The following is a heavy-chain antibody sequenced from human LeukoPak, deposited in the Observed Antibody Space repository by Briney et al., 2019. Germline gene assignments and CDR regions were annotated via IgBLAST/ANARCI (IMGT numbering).Heavy chain of an antibody. Sequence: ASVKVSCKASGYTFTSYYMHWVRQAPGQGLEWMGIINPSGGSTSYAQEFQGRVTMTRDTSTSTVYMELSSLRSEDTAVYYCARDPYRFAFDIWGQGTVVLVSS. D-gene: IGHD1-26*01. V-gene: IGHV1-46*01. CDR2: INPSGGST. J-gene: IGHJ3*02. CDR3: ARDPYRFAFDI. CDR1: GYTFTSYY.